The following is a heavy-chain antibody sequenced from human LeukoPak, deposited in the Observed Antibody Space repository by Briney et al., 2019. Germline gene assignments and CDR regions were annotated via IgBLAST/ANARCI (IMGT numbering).Heavy chain of an antibody. J-gene: IGHJ4*02. Sequence: GGSLRLSCAASGFTFSSYWIHWVRQAPGKGLVWVSRINSDGSSTSYADSVKGRFTISRDNAKNTLYLQMDSLRAEDTAMYYCARGTGSYYSLGYRGQGTLVTVSS. CDR1: GFTFSSYW. V-gene: IGHV3-74*01. D-gene: IGHD1-26*01. CDR3: ARGTGSYYSLGY. CDR2: INSDGSST.